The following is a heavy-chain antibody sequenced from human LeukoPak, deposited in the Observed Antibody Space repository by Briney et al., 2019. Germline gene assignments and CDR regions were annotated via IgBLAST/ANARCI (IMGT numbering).Heavy chain of an antibody. CDR1: GLTFSDYS. CDR2: ISAGGGST. J-gene: IGHJ4*02. CDR3: AKDAAGPEY. V-gene: IGHV3-23*01. D-gene: IGHD6-13*01. Sequence: GSLRLSCAASGLTFSDYSMTWVRQAPGKGLFWVSGISAGGGSTYYADSVKGRFTISRDNSRNTLYLQMNSLRAEDTAVYYCAKDAAGPEYWGQGTLVTVSS.